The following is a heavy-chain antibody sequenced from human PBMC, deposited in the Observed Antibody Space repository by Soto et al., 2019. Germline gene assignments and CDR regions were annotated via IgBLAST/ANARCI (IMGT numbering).Heavy chain of an antibody. J-gene: IGHJ6*02. CDR2: IYLDDSDT. CDR3: ARRDIVVAYYGMDV. D-gene: IGHD2-2*01. V-gene: IGHV5-51*01. Sequence: PGESLKISCKGSGYNFAISWIGWVRQMPGKGLEWMGIIYLDDSDTRYSPSFQGQVTISADKSINTAYLQWSSLKASDTAMYYCARRDIVVAYYGMDVWGQGTTVTVSS. CDR1: GYNFAISW.